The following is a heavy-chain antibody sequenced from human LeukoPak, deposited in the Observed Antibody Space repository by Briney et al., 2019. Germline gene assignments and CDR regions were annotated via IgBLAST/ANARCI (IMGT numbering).Heavy chain of an antibody. J-gene: IGHJ6*03. CDR3: ARGEWVYYMDV. V-gene: IGHV3-21*01. Sequence: GGSLRPSCAASGFTFSSYSMNWVRQAPGKGLEWVSSISSSSSYIYYADSVKGRFTISRDNAKNSLYLQMNSLRAEDTAVYYCARGEWVYYMDVWGKGTTVTVSS. CDR2: ISSSSSYI. D-gene: IGHD2-8*01. CDR1: GFTFSSYS.